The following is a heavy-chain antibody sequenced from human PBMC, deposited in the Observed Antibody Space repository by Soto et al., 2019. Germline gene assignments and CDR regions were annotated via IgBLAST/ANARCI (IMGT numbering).Heavy chain of an antibody. J-gene: IGHJ4*02. CDR1: GFTFTTYW. Sequence: GGSLRLSCAASGFTFTTYWMHWVRQAPGKGLVWVSRINSDGSSTSYADSMKGRFTISRDNAKNTLYLQMNSLGAEDTAVYYCARATPGYSMGYWGQGTLVTVSS. CDR3: ARATPGYSMGY. V-gene: IGHV3-74*01. D-gene: IGHD6-13*01. CDR2: INSDGSST.